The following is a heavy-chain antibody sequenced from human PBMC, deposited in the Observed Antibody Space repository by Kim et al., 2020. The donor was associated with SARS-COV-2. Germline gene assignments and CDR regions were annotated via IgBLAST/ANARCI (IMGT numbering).Heavy chain of an antibody. CDR3: AKTSRTGLATGY. V-gene: IGHV5-51*01. CDR1: GXTFSKYW. CDR2: IYPDDSDT. J-gene: IGHJ4*03. Sequence: GESLKISCQGXGXTFSKYWIAWVRQTPDKGLEWVGIIYPDDSDTKYSPSFQGRVIISADTSSSTAFLQWRSLQASDTAMYYCAKTSRTGLATGY.